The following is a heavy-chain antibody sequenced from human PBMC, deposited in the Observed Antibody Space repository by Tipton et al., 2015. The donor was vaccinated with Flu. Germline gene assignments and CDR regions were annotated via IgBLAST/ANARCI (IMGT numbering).Heavy chain of an antibody. J-gene: IGHJ6*02. V-gene: IGHV1-69*01. CDR3: ARVRVGSSWYEGRGSYYYGMDV. CDR1: GGTFSSYA. D-gene: IGHD6-13*01. Sequence: QLVQSGAEVKKPGSSVKVSCKASGGTFSSYAISWARQAPGQGLEWMGGIIPIFGTANYAQKFQGRVTITAVESTSTAYMELSSLRWEDTAVYYWARVRVGSSWYEGRGSYYYGMDVWGQGTTVTVSS. CDR2: IIPIFGTA.